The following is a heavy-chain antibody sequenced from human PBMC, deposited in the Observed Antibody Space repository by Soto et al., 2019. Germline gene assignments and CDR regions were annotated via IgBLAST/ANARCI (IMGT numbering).Heavy chain of an antibody. CDR1: GFNFITFS. D-gene: IGHD1-20*01. J-gene: IGHJ3*02. V-gene: IGHV3-21*01. CDR3: VRDAYNRDAFDI. Sequence: DVQLVESGGGLVKPGGSLRLSCAVSGFNFITFSMNWVRQAPGKGLEWVSAISASSSSIYYAESVKGRFTVSRDNAKNSQYLKMKSQTAEDTALENCVRDAYNRDAFDIGSQGTTVTITS. CDR2: ISASSSSI.